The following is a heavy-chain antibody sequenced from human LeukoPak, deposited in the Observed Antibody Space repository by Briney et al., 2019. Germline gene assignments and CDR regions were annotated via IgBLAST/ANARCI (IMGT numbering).Heavy chain of an antibody. CDR2: INHSGST. J-gene: IGHJ4*02. D-gene: IGHD3-9*01. CDR3: ARGGVLRYFDWSGGPPGSLDY. CDR1: GGSFSGYY. Sequence: PSETLSLTCAVYGGSFSGYYRSWLRQPPGKGLEWIGEINHSGSTNYNPSLKSRVTISVDTSKNQFSLKLSSVTAADTAVYYCARGGVLRYFDWSGGPPGSLDYWGQGTLVTVSS. V-gene: IGHV4-34*01.